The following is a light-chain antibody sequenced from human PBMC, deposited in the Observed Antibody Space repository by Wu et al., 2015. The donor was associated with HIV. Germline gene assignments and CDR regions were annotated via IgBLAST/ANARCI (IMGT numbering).Light chain of an antibody. CDR2: DAS. CDR1: QSVNIF. CDR3: QQRGNWPGVA. J-gene: IGKJ3*01. Sequence: EIVLTQSPVTLSLSPGERATLSCRASQSVNIFLAWYQQKPGQAPRLLMYDASNRATGIPARFSGSGSGTDFTLTISSLEPEDSAVYYCQQRGNWPGVAFGPGTKVHI. V-gene: IGKV3-11*01.